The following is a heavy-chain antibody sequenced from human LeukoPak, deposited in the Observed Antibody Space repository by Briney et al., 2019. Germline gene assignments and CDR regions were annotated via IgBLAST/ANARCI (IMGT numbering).Heavy chain of an antibody. V-gene: IGHV4-59*08. D-gene: IGHD3-22*01. CDR2: IYYSGST. J-gene: IGHJ4*02. CDR1: GGSISSYY. CDR3: ARAPDEYYYDSSGPLDY. Sequence: SETLSLTCTVSGGSISSYYWSWIRQPPGKGLEWIGYIYYSGSTNYNPSLKSRVTISVDTSKNQFSLKLSSVTAADTAVYYCARAPDEYYYDSSGPLDYWGQGTPVTVSS.